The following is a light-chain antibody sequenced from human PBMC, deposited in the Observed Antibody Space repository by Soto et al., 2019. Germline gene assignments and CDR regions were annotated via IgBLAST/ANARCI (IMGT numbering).Light chain of an antibody. Sequence: DIQMTQSPSTLSASVGDRVTITCRASQTISGWLAWYQQKPGKAPKLLIYDVSSLETGVPSRFSGSGSGTEFSLTITGLQPEDFATYYCQYLNGVPTITFGQGTRLEI. J-gene: IGKJ5*01. CDR1: QTISGW. V-gene: IGKV1-5*01. CDR3: QYLNGVPTIT. CDR2: DVS.